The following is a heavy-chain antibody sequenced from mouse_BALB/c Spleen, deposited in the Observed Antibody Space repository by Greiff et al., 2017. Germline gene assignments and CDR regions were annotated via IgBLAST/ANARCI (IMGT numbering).Heavy chain of an antibody. Sequence: QVQLKESGPGLVAPSQSLSITCTVSGFSLTSYGVHWVRQPPGKGLEWLGVIWAGGSTNYNSALMSRLSISKDNSKSQVFLKMNSLQTDDTAMYYCASYDGYYLMDYWGQGTSVTVSS. D-gene: IGHD2-3*01. CDR2: IWAGGST. V-gene: IGHV2-9*02. CDR3: ASYDGYYLMDY. J-gene: IGHJ4*01. CDR1: GFSLTSYG.